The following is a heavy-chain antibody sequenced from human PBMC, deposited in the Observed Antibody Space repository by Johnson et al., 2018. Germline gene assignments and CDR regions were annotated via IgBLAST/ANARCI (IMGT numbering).Heavy chain of an antibody. Sequence: QVQLQESGPGLVKPSETLALTCTVSGGSISSYYWSWIRQPPGKGLEWIGYIYYSGSTNYNPSLKSRVTIYYADSVKGRFTIARDNAKNSLYLQMNSLRDEDTAVYYCARDTSGSYLGYFQHWGQGTLVTVSS. CDR2: IYYSGST. CDR1: GGSISSYY. V-gene: IGHV4-59*01. CDR3: SLRDEDTAVYYCARDTSGSYLGYFQH. J-gene: IGHJ1*01. D-gene: IGHD3-10*01.